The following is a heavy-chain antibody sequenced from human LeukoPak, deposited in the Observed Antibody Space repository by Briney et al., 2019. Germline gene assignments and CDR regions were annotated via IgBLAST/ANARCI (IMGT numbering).Heavy chain of an antibody. D-gene: IGHD3-22*01. J-gene: IGHJ3*02. CDR2: ISSSSSYI. CDR1: GFTFSSYS. V-gene: IGHV3-21*01. Sequence: GGSLRLSCAASGFTFSSYSMNWVRQAPGKGLEWVSSISSSSSYIYYADSVKGRFTISRDNAKNSLYLQMNSLRAEDTAVYYCAGDRGDSSGNDAFDIWGQGTMVTVSS. CDR3: AGDRGDSSGNDAFDI.